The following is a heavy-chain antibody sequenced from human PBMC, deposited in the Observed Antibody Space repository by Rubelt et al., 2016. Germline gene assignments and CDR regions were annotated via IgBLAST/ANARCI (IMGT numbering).Heavy chain of an antibody. D-gene: IGHD3-16*01. CDR1: GGSFSGYY. V-gene: IGHV4-34*02. J-gene: IGHJ5*02. CDR2: INHSGST. Sequence: QVQLQQWGAGLLKPSETLSLTCAVYGGSFSGYYWSWIRQPPGKGLEWIGEINHSGSTNYNPSLKSRVTISVDTSKNQFSMKLTSVTAADTAVYYCARQGGPSSHIDPWGQGTLVTVSS. CDR3: ARQGGPSSHIDP.